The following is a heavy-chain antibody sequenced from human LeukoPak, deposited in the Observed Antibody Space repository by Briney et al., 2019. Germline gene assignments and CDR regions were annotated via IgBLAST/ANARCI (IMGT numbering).Heavy chain of an antibody. CDR3: ARGVTYFDY. V-gene: IGHV3-48*01. D-gene: IGHD2-21*02. CDR2: ISSSSSTI. J-gene: IGHJ4*02. Sequence: PGGSLRLSCAASGFTFSSYSMNWVRQAPGKGLEGVAYISSSSSTIYYADSVKGRFTISRDNAKNSLYLQMNSLRAEDTAVYYCARGVTYFDYWGQGTLVTVSS. CDR1: GFTFSSYS.